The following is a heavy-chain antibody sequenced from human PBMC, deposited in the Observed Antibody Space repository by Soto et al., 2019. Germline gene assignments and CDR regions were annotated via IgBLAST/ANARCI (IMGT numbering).Heavy chain of an antibody. J-gene: IGHJ4*02. D-gene: IGHD3-22*01. CDR2: ISAYNGNT. Sequence: GASVKVSCKASGYTFTNYGISWVRQAPGQGLEWMGWISAYNGNTNYAQKLQGRVTMTTDTSTSTAYMELRSLRSDDTAVYYCARTPAITYYYDSSGYYYADYWGQGTLVTVSS. V-gene: IGHV1-18*01. CDR1: GYTFTNYG. CDR3: ARTPAITYYYDSSGYYYADY.